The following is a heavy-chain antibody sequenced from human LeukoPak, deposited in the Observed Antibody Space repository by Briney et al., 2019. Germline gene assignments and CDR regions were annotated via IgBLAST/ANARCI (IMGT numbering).Heavy chain of an antibody. CDR2: IYHGGST. D-gene: IGHD3-22*01. CDR3: ARDLTMIVVAKANVPSYFDY. V-gene: IGHV4-38-2*02. CDR1: GYSISSGYY. Sequence: SETLSLTCTVSGYSISSGYYWGWIRQPPGKGLEWIGSIYHGGSTYYNPSLKSRVTISVDTSKNQFSLKLSSVTAADTAVYYCARDLTMIVVAKANVPSYFDYWGQGTLVTVSS. J-gene: IGHJ4*02.